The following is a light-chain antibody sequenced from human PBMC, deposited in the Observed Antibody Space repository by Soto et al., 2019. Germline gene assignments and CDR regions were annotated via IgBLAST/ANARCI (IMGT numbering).Light chain of an antibody. CDR3: QQYGSSRVT. J-gene: IGKJ4*01. CDR2: DAS. V-gene: IGKV3-20*01. Sequence: EIVLTQSACTLSWSSGERATLSWRASQSVSSYLAWYQQKTGQAPSLLIYDASNRATGIPARFSGSGYGTDFNVTISRLETEDFAVYYCQQYGSSRVTFGGGTKVDIK. CDR1: QSVSSY.